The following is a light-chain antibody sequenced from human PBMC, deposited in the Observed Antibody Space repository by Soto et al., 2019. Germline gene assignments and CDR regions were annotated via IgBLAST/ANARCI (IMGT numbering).Light chain of an antibody. J-gene: IGKJ1*01. CDR1: QTISSW. Sequence: IQMIQYTSSLSSSLGDRVTITCRASQTISSWLAWYQQKPGKAPKLLIYKASTLKSGVPSRFSGSGSGTEFTLTISSLQPDDFATYYCQHYNSYSEAFGEETKVDIK. CDR2: KAS. CDR3: QHYNSYSEA. V-gene: IGKV1-5*03.